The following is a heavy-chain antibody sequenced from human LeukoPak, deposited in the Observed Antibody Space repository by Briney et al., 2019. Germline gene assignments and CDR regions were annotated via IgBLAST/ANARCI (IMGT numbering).Heavy chain of an antibody. CDR1: GYTFTSYG. CDR2: INAGNGNT. V-gene: IGHV1-3*01. J-gene: IGHJ6*02. Sequence: ASVKVSCKASGYTFTSYGIHWVRQAPGQRLEWMGWINAGNGNTKYSQKFQGRVTITRDTSASTAYMELSSLRSEDTAVYYCARSPPDSSSYYSLHYYYYGMDVWGQGTTVTVSS. D-gene: IGHD3-22*01. CDR3: ARSPPDSSSYYSLHYYYYGMDV.